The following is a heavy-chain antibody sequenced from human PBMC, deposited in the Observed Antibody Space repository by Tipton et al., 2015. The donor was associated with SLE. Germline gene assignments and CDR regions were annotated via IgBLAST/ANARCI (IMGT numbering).Heavy chain of an antibody. CDR2: IDHSGST. Sequence: NSGSFIAYYWSWIRQPPGKGLEWVGDIDHSGSTNYKPSLKSRLTISVDTSKNQFSLRLTSVTAADTAVYYCARAGGGDSNWFDPWGQGTLVTVSS. CDR1: SGSFIAYY. D-gene: IGHD2-21*01. CDR3: ARAGGGDSNWFDP. J-gene: IGHJ5*02. V-gene: IGHV4-34*01.